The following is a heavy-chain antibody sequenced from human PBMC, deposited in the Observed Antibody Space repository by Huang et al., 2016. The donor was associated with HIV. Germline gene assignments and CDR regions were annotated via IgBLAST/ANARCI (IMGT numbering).Heavy chain of an antibody. Sequence: VANIKQDGSETYYVDSVKGRFTISRDNAKNSLYLQMNSLRAEDTSVYYFASHPGPWGQGTLVTVSS. CDR2: IKQDGSET. V-gene: IGHV3-7*01. J-gene: IGHJ5*02. CDR3: ASHPGP.